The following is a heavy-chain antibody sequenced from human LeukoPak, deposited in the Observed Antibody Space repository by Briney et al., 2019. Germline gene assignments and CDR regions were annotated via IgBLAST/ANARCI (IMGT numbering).Heavy chain of an antibody. J-gene: IGHJ4*02. CDR2: ISYDGSNK. Sequence: GGSLRLSCAASGFTVSSNYMSWVRQAPGKGLEWVAVISYDGSNKYYADSVKGRFTISRDNSKNTLYLQMNSLRAEDTAVYYCMGYCSSTSCSIDYWGQGTLVTVSS. D-gene: IGHD2-2*01. V-gene: IGHV3-30-3*01. CDR1: GFTVSSNY. CDR3: MGYCSSTSCSIDY.